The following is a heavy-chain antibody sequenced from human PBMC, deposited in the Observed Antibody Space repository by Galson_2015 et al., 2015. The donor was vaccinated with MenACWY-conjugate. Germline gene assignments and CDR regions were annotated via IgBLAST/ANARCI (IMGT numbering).Heavy chain of an antibody. CDR1: GGSISSSNW. CDR3: ARRGPGSDFWSGHYSFDY. D-gene: IGHD3-3*01. J-gene: IGHJ4*02. V-gene: IGHV4-4*02. Sequence: SETLSLTCAVSGGSISSSNWWSWVRQPPGKGLEWIGEIYHSGSTNYNPSLKSRVSISVDKSKNQFSLKLSSVTAADTAVYYCARRGPGSDFWSGHYSFDYWGQGTLVTVSS. CDR2: IYHSGST.